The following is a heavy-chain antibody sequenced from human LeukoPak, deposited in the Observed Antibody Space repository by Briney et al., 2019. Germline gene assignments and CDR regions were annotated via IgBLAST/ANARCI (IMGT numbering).Heavy chain of an antibody. J-gene: IGHJ4*02. D-gene: IGHD6-19*01. CDR3: AAHSSGWEYYYFDY. CDR2: IYTSGST. CDR1: GGSISSYY. Sequence: SETLSLTCTVSGGSISSYYWSWIRQPPGKGLEWIGYIYTSGSTNYNPSLKSRVTISVDTSKNQFSLKLSSVTAADTAVYYCAAHSSGWEYYYFDYWGQGTLVTVSS. V-gene: IGHV4-4*09.